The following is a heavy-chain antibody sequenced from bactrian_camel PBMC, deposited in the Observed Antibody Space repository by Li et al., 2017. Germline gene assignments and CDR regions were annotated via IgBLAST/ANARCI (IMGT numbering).Heavy chain of an antibody. J-gene: IGHJ4*01. D-gene: IGHD3*01. V-gene: IGHV3S54*01. CDR2: FYPGAGTP. CDR1: GRINGNLC. CDR3: AAVFSMAY. Sequence: HVQLVESGGGSVQPGGSLRLSCAASGRINGNLCMAWFRQVPGKEREAVAGFYPGAGTPYYADSAKGRFTISRDNNKNTVYLQMNSLKTEDTAVYYCAAVFSMAYWGQGTQVTVS.